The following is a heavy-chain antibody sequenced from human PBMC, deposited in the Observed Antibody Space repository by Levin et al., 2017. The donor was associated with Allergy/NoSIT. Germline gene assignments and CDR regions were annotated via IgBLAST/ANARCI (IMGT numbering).Heavy chain of an antibody. CDR1: GGSVYNGNYY. CDR3: AGGIVVVAPVAPRMGWFDP. V-gene: IGHV4-61*01. J-gene: IGHJ5*02. CDR2: IYYTGKI. Sequence: SETLSLTCTLSGGSVYNGNYYWNWIRQSPGKGLQWIGSIYYTGKIDYNPSLKSRLTISLDRSKNQFSLRLASLTAADTAVYYCAGGIVVVAPVAPRMGWFDPWGQGTRVTVSS. D-gene: IGHD2-21*01.